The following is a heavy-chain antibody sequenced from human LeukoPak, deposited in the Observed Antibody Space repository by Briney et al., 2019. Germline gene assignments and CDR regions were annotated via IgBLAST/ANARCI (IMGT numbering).Heavy chain of an antibody. J-gene: IGHJ4*02. CDR3: ARRYCSGGSCYSALEY. D-gene: IGHD2-15*01. CDR1: GGXISSYY. Sequence: PSETLSLTCSVSGGXISSYYWSWIRQPPGKGLEWIGYIHYSGSTNYNPSLQSRVSISVDTSKNQFSLNLSSVTAADTAVYYCARRYCSGGSCYSALEYWGQGTLVTVSS. V-gene: IGHV4-59*01. CDR2: IHYSGST.